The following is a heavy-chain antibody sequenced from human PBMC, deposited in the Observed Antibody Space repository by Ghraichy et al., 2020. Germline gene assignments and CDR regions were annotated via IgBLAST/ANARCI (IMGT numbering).Heavy chain of an antibody. D-gene: IGHD2-15*01. V-gene: IGHV3-23*01. J-gene: IGHJ4*02. CDR3: AKAPGPYCSGSSCYPFDY. CDR2: ISDSGGST. CDR1: GFTFSSYA. Sequence: GGSLRLSCAASGFTFSSYAISWVRQTPEKGLEWVSAISDSGGSTYYADSVKGRFTMSRDNSRNTLYLQMNSLRAEDTAVYYCAKAPGPYCSGSSCYPFDYWGQGTLVTVSS.